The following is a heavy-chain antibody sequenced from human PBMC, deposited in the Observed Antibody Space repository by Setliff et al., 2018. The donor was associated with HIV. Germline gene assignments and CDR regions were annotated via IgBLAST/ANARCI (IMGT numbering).Heavy chain of an antibody. CDR3: ARDLREVGGGSYADY. D-gene: IGHD1-26*01. CDR1: GGSISSRSHY. J-gene: IGHJ4*02. V-gene: IGHV4-39*07. CDR2: VSNSGST. Sequence: TSETLSLTCAVSGGSISSRSHYWGWIRQPPGKGLEWIGSVSNSGSTYYNPSLKSRVTISVDTSKNQFSLKLSSVTAADTAVYYCARDLREVGGGSYADYWGQGTLVTVSS.